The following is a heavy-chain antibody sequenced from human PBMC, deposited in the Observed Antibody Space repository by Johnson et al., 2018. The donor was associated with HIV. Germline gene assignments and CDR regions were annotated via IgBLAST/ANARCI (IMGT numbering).Heavy chain of an antibody. D-gene: IGHD1-26*01. CDR2: ISWNSDTI. V-gene: IGHV3-9*01. CDR3: ARDRYSGSFTLGAFDI. Sequence: VQLVESGGVVVQPGRSLRLSCAASGFMLNSHGMHWVRQVSKKGLEWVAGISWNSDTIGYADSVKGRFTISRDNAKNSLYLQMNSLRTEDTAFYYCARDRYSGSFTLGAFDIWGQGTMVSVSS. CDR1: GFMLNSHG. J-gene: IGHJ3*02.